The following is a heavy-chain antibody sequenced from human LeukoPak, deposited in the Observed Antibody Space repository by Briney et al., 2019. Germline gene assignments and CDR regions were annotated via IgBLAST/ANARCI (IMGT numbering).Heavy chain of an antibody. CDR3: ALEGNWFDP. V-gene: IGHV4-38-2*02. J-gene: IGHJ5*02. Sequence: SETLSLTCTVSGYSISSGYYWGWIRQPPGKGLEWIGYIYYSGSTYYNPSLKSRVTISVDTSKNQFSLKLSSVTAADTAVYYCALEGNWFDPWGQGTLVTVSS. CDR1: GYSISSGYY. CDR2: IYYSGST.